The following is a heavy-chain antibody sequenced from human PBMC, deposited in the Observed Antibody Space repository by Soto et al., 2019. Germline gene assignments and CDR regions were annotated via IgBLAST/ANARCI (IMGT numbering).Heavy chain of an antibody. CDR1: GGTFSSYT. Sequence: QVQLVQSGAEVKKPGSSVKVSCKASGGTFSSYTISWVRQAPGQGLEWMGRIIPILGIANYAQKFQGRVTITADKSTSTPNREWSTLRSEDRAVYYWARDRRYYFFWGRWAWGRGPLSPLSS. V-gene: IGHV1-69*08. CDR2: IIPILGIA. J-gene: IGHJ5*02. CDR3: ARDRRYYFFWGRWA. D-gene: IGHD3-3*01.